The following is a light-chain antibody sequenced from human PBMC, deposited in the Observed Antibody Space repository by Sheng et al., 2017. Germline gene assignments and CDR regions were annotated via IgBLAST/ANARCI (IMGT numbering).Light chain of an antibody. J-gene: IGKJ2*03. Sequence: EIVLAQSPVTLSVSPGERATLSCRASQYISAYLAWYQQKPGQAPRLIIYDVSNRATGIPDRFSGSGSGTDFTLTISRLEPEDFAVYYCQQYGSSPPSFGQGTKLEIK. CDR3: QQYGSSPPS. CDR1: QYISAY. V-gene: IGKV3-20*01. CDR2: DVS.